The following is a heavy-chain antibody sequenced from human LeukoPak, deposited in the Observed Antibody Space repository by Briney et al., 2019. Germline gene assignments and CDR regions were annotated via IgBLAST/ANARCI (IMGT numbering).Heavy chain of an antibody. V-gene: IGHV3-66*01. J-gene: IGHJ4*02. CDR3: AAPLTVIPY. Sequence: RGSLRLSCAASGFTASGNYMTWVRQVSGEGLEWVSVIYSGGSAYYTHTVQGRFSISRDNSQNTLYLQMNSLRAEDTAVYYCAAPLTVIPYWGQGTLVTVSS. CDR2: IYSGGSA. CDR1: GFTASGNY. D-gene: IGHD4-17*01.